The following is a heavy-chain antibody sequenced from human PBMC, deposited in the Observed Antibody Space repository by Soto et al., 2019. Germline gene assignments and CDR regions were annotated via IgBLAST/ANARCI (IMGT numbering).Heavy chain of an antibody. Sequence: PSETLSLTCTVSGGSISSSSYYWGWIRQPPGKGLEWIGNIYYSGSTNYNPSLKSRVTISVDTSKNQFSLKLSSVTAADTAVYYCARQGSSTVTEYYYYMDVWGKGTTVTVSS. CDR3: ARQGSSTVTEYYYYMDV. CDR1: GGSISSSSYY. CDR2: IYYSGST. D-gene: IGHD4-17*01. J-gene: IGHJ6*03. V-gene: IGHV4-39*01.